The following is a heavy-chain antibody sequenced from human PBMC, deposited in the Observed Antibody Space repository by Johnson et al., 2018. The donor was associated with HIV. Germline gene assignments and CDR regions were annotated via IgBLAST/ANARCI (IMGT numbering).Heavy chain of an antibody. Sequence: MLLVESGGGVVQPGRSLRLSCAASGFTFSSYGMHWVRQAPGKGLEWVSYISSSGSTIYYADSVKGRFTISRDNAKNSLYLQMNSMRAEDTAVYYCATLPVTYYYDSSGYYYGNDAFDIWGQGTMVTVSS. CDR1: GFTFSSYG. CDR3: ATLPVTYYYDSSGYYYGNDAFDI. D-gene: IGHD3-22*01. CDR2: ISSSGSTI. J-gene: IGHJ3*02. V-gene: IGHV3-48*04.